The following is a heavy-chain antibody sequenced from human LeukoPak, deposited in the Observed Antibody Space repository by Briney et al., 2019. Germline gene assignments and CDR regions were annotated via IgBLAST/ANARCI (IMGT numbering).Heavy chain of an antibody. Sequence: ASVKVSCKASGYTFTDYYMHWVRQAPGQRLEWMGWINPNSGGTNYAQKFRGRVTMTRATSISTVYMELSRLRSGDTAVYYCARSRRGSGDGFDIWGQGTMVTVSS. CDR2: INPNSGGT. CDR3: ARSRRGSGDGFDI. CDR1: GYTFTDYY. V-gene: IGHV1-2*02. J-gene: IGHJ3*02. D-gene: IGHD1-14*01.